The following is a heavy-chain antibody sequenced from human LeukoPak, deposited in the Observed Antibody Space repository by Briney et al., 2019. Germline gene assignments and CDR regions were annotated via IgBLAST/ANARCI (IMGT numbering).Heavy chain of an antibody. Sequence: SVKVACKASGGTVSSSAISWVRQAPGQGLEWMGRIIPMFDIANYAQKFQGRVTITADKSTNTAYMELSSLSSEDTAVYYCARDHEDTAVVTYFDHWGQGTLVTVSS. V-gene: IGHV1-69*04. CDR1: GGTVSSSA. J-gene: IGHJ4*02. CDR2: IIPMFDIA. D-gene: IGHD5-18*01. CDR3: ARDHEDTAVVTYFDH.